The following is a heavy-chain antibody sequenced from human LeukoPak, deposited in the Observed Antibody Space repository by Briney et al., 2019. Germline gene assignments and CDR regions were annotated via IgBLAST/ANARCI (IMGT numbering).Heavy chain of an antibody. J-gene: IGHJ6*03. V-gene: IGHV3-20*04. Sequence: GGSLRLSCAASGFTFDDYGMSWVRQAPGKGLEWVSGINWNGGSTGYADSVKGRFTISRDNAKNSLYLQMNSLRAEDTAVYYCARGLKYSSSWYGLGGYYMDVWGKGTTVTISS. CDR2: INWNGGST. CDR3: ARGLKYSSSWYGLGGYYMDV. D-gene: IGHD6-13*01. CDR1: GFTFDDYG.